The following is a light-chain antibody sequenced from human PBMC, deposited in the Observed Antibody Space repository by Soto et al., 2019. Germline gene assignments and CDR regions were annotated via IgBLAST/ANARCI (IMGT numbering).Light chain of an antibody. V-gene: IGKV3-15*01. CDR1: RSVSRD. J-gene: IGKJ5*01. CDR2: GAS. Sequence: EIVMTQSPATLSVPPGERATLSCRASRSVSRDLAWYQQKPGQAPRLLIYGASTRATGIPARFSGSGSGTGFTLTISGLQSEDFAVYYCQHYNNWPPVTFGQGTRLEIK. CDR3: QHYNNWPPVT.